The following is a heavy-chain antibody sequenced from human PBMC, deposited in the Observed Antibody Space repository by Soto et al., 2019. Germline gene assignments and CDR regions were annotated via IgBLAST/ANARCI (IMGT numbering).Heavy chain of an antibody. Sequence: GGSLRLSCEVSGFSFSSFTMYWVRQAPGKGLEWVAAISSGSIYINYANSVKGRFTVSRDNARNALYLQMNSLSAEDTAVYYCARDGDVDEETITYYYGIDVWGQGTTVTVSS. CDR2: ISSGSIYI. CDR1: GFSFSSFT. V-gene: IGHV3-21*01. D-gene: IGHD3-10*01. CDR3: ARDGDVDEETITYYYGIDV. J-gene: IGHJ6*02.